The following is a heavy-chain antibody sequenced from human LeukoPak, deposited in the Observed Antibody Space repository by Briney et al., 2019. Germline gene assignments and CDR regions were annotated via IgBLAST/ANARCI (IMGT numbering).Heavy chain of an antibody. D-gene: IGHD3-22*01. J-gene: IGHJ4*02. V-gene: IGHV3-21*04. CDR2: ISSSSSYI. CDR3: ARFLGYYYSSGPGNFDY. CDR1: GFTFSSYS. Sequence: GGSLRLSCAASGFTFSSYSMNWVRQAPGKGLEWVSSISSSSSYIYYADSVKGRFTISRDNAKNLLYLQMNSLRAEDTAVYYCARFLGYYYSSGPGNFDYWGQGTLVTVSS.